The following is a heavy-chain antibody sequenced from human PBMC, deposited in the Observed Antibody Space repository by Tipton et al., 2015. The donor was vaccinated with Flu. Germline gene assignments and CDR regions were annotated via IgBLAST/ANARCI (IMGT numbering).Heavy chain of an antibody. J-gene: IGHJ4*02. Sequence: TLSLTCTVSGGSISSSSYHWGWIRQPPGMGLEWIGSVHYSGSTYQNPSLESRVTISVDTSKNQFSLKLSSVTAVDTAVYFCAREGRNSGGLDYWGQGTLVTVSS. CDR3: AREGRNSGGLDY. V-gene: IGHV4-39*07. CDR2: VHYSGST. D-gene: IGHD1-26*01. CDR1: GGSISSSSYH.